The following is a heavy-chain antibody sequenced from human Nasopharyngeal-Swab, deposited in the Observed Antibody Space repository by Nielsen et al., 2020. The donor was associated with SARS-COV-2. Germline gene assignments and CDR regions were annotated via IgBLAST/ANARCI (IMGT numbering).Heavy chain of an antibody. V-gene: IGHV1-24*01. CDR3: ATDRRVTLSHYFDY. D-gene: IGHD3-10*01. J-gene: IGHJ4*02. CDR2: FDPEDGET. Sequence: ASVKVSCKASGYTFTSYDINWVRQAPGKGLEWMGGFDPEDGETIYAQKFQGRVTMTEDTSTDTAYMELSSLRSEDTAVYYCATDRRVTLSHYFDYWGQGTLVTVSS. CDR1: GYTFTSYD.